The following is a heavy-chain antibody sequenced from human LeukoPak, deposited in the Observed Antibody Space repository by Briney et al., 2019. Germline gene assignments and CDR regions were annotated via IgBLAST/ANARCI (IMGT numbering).Heavy chain of an antibody. CDR2: IRYDGSNK. J-gene: IGHJ4*02. Sequence: PGGSLRLSCAASGFTFSSYGMHWVRQAPGKGLEWVAFIRYDGSNKYYADSVKGRFTISRDNSKNTLYLQMNSLRAEDTAVYYCARLNMVRGVIINKADYWGQGTLVTVSS. CDR3: ARLNMVRGVIINKADY. V-gene: IGHV3-30*02. CDR1: GFTFSSYG. D-gene: IGHD3-10*01.